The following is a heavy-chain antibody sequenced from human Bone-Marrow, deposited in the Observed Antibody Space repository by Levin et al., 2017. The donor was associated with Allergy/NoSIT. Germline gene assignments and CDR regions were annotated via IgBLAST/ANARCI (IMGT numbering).Heavy chain of an antibody. V-gene: IGHV4-39*02. D-gene: IGHD2/OR15-2a*01. CDR2: IYYGGDT. CDR3: AREVLIVPGGIVTRGGWFDT. Sequence: PSQTLSLTCEVSGGSISSSAYYWGWIRQPPGRGLEWFGSIYYGGDTYYNPSLKSRVTISVDTSKNQFSLNLTSVTAADTAVYFCAREVLIVPGGIVTRGGWFDTWGQGALVTVTS. J-gene: IGHJ5*02. CDR1: GGSISSSAYY.